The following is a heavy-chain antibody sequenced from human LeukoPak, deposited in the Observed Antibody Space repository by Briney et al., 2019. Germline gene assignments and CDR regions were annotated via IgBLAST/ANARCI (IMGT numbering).Heavy chain of an antibody. D-gene: IGHD2-2*01. CDR1: GGTFSSYA. V-gene: IGHV1-69*06. CDR3: ARSVRATTQVLWKFDY. Sequence: SVKVSCKASGGTFSSYAISWVRQAPGQGLEWMGGIIPIFGTANYAQKFQGRVTIIADKSTTTPYMELSSLRSEDTAVYYCARSVRATTQVLWKFDYWGQGTLVTVSS. CDR2: IIPIFGTA. J-gene: IGHJ4*02.